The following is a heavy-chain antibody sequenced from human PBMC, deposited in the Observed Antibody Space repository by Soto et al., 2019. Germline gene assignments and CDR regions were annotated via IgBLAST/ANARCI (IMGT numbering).Heavy chain of an antibody. Sequence: QVQLVQSGAEVKKPGASVKVSCKASGYTFTNYGISWMRQAPGRGLEWMGWITPYNHNTNSAQNLQGRVTVTTDTSTSTAFMELSNLRSDDTAVYYCARISLAATKPPGYWGQGTLVTVSS. J-gene: IGHJ4*02. D-gene: IGHD6-13*01. V-gene: IGHV1-18*01. CDR2: ITPYNHNT. CDR1: GYTFTNYG. CDR3: ARISLAATKPPGY.